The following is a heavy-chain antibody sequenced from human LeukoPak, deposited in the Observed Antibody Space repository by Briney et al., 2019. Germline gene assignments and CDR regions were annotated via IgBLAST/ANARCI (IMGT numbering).Heavy chain of an antibody. D-gene: IGHD2-2*01. CDR3: ARDEGYCSSTSCSAFDY. J-gene: IGHJ4*02. V-gene: IGHV4-59*01. Sequence: SETPSRTCTVSGGSISSYYWSWIRPPPGKGLEWIGYIYYSGSTNYNPSLKSRVTISVDTSKNQFSLKLGSVTAADTAVYYCARDEGYCSSTSCSAFDYWGQGTLVTVSS. CDR2: IYYSGST. CDR1: GGSISSYY.